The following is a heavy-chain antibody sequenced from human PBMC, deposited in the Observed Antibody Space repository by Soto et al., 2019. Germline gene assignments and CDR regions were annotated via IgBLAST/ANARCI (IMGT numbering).Heavy chain of an antibody. D-gene: IGHD3-16*02. CDR1: GFTFSSFN. CDR3: ARIYRRDGNKCADY. CDR2: ISASSTTV. J-gene: IGHJ4*02. Sequence: EVQLVESGGGLVQPGESLRLSCAASGFTFSSFNMHWVRQAPGKGLEWVSYISASSTTVYYADSVKGRFTISRDNAKNSLYLQMNSLRDEDTAVYYCARIYRRDGNKCADYWGQGTLVTVSS. V-gene: IGHV3-48*02.